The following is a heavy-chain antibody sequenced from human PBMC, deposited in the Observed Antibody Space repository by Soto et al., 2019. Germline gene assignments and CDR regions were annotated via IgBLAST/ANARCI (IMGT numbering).Heavy chain of an antibody. CDR2: MNPNSGNT. V-gene: IGHV1-8*01. D-gene: IGHD6-6*01. CDR3: ARAEPYSTSSPFDY. J-gene: IGHJ4*02. Sequence: QLQLVQSGAEVKKPGASVKVSCKTSGYTFTNYNINWVRQATGQGLEWMGWMNPNSGNTGYAQKFQGRVTMTMNTSIHTTYMELISLRSGNTAVYYCARAEPYSTSSPFDYWGQGTLVTVSA. CDR1: GYTFTNYN.